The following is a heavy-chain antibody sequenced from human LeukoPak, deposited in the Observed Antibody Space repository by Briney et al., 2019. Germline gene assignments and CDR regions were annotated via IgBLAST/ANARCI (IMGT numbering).Heavy chain of an antibody. CDR1: GYTFTGYY. J-gene: IGHJ5*02. CDR3: ARADRGVWFGEKNWFDP. V-gene: IGHV1-2*02. CDR2: INPNSGGT. Sequence: ASVKVSCKASGYTFTGYYMHWVRQAPGQGLEWMGWINPNSGGTNYAQKFQGRVTMTRDTSITTAYMELSRLRSDDTAVYYCARADRGVWFGEKNWFDPWGQGTLVTVSS. D-gene: IGHD3-10*01.